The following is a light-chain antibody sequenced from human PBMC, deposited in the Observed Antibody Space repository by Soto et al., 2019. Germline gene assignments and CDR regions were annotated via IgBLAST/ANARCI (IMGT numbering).Light chain of an antibody. CDR3: MQALQTALT. J-gene: IGKJ5*01. Sequence: EIVLTQSPLSLPVTPGEPASISCRSSQSLLHSSGYNYVDWYLQKQGQSPQLLIYLVSNRAVGLPEGFSGSESGTYFTMKISRVEAEDVGQYYCMQALQTALTFGQGTRLEI. V-gene: IGKV2-28*01. CDR2: LVS. CDR1: QSLLHSSGYNY.